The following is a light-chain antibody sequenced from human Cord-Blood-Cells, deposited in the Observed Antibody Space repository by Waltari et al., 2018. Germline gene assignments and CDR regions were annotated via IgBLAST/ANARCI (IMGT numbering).Light chain of an antibody. CDR3: QQRSNWPPGGIT. Sequence: EIVFTQFPAPLSLSQGERATLSCRASQSVSSYLAWYQQKPGQAPRLLIYDASNRATGIPARFSGSGSGTDFTLTISSLEPEDFAVYYCQQRSNWPPGGITFGQGTRLEIK. V-gene: IGKV3-11*01. J-gene: IGKJ5*01. CDR1: QSVSSY. CDR2: DAS.